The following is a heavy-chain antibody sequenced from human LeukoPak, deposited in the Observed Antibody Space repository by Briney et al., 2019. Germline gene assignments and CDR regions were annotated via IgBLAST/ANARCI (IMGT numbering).Heavy chain of an antibody. D-gene: IGHD3-10*01. CDR3: ARELFGSGSCPDY. J-gene: IGHJ4*02. CDR1: GFTFSSYA. CDR2: VWHDGSNR. Sequence: GRSMKLSHTAHGFTFSSYAIHWIRQAPGKGLKWVALVWHDGSNRYYADSVKGRFTISRDNSKNTVYLQMNSLRAEDTAVYYCARELFGSGSCPDYWGQGTLVTVSS. V-gene: IGHV3-33*01.